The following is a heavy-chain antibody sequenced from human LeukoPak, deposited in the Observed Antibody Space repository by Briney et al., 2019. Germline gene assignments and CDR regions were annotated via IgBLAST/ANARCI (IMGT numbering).Heavy chain of an antibody. Sequence: SETLSFTCTVSVGFISSYYWSWIRQPRREGLGGFVYIDYGGSTNYNPSLKSRVTISVDTSKNQFSLKLNSLTAADTAVYYCARGPTVRDMDVWGKGTTVTVSS. D-gene: IGHD4-11*01. CDR1: VGFISSYY. CDR2: IDYGGST. CDR3: ARGPTVRDMDV. J-gene: IGHJ6*03. V-gene: IGHV4-59*01.